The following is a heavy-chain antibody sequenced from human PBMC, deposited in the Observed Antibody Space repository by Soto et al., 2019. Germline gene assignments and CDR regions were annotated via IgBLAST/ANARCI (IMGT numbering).Heavy chain of an antibody. CDR3: ARGRGQGYIVVVVAATQVHFDY. Sequence: QVQLQQWGAGLLKPSETLSLTCAVYGGSFSGYYWSWIRQPPGKGLEWIGEINHSGSTNYNPSLKSRVTISVDTYKNQFSLKLSSVTAGDTAVYYCARGRGQGYIVVVVAATQVHFDYWGQGTLVTVSS. CDR1: GGSFSGYY. J-gene: IGHJ4*02. V-gene: IGHV4-34*01. D-gene: IGHD2-15*01. CDR2: INHSGST.